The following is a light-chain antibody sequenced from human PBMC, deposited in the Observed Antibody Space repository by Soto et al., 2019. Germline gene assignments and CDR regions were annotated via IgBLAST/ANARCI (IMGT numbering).Light chain of an antibody. Sequence: EILLTQSPGTLSLSPGERATLSCRSSQIVNSGYLAWYQQKPGQAPRLLVFGAYNRATGIPDRFSGSGSGADFTLSIDRLEPEDFAVYYCQQYGSSPPITFGQGTRLEI. V-gene: IGKV3-20*01. J-gene: IGKJ5*01. CDR3: QQYGSSPPIT. CDR1: QIVNSGY. CDR2: GAY.